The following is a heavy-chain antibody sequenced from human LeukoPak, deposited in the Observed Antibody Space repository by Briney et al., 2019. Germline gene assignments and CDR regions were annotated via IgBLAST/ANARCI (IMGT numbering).Heavy chain of an antibody. CDR3: ARDSPFWDI. Sequence: PSETLSLTCTVPGGSISSDYWSWLWQPAGKGLEWIGRIYTSGSTNYNPSLTSRVTISVHTSKNPFSLKLSSLTAADTAVYYCARDSPFWDIWGQGTMVTVSS. J-gene: IGHJ3*02. V-gene: IGHV4-4*07. CDR1: GGSISSDY. CDR2: IYTSGST. D-gene: IGHD3-3*01.